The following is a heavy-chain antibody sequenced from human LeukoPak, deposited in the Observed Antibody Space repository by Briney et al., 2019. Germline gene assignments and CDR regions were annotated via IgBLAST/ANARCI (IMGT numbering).Heavy chain of an antibody. D-gene: IGHD3-3*01. CDR1: GFTFSSYS. Sequence: GGSLRLSCAASGFTFSSYSMNWVRQAPGKGLEWASSISSSSSYIYYADSVKGRFTISRDNAKNSLYLHMNSLRAEDTAVYYCARAILYDFPDAFDIWGQGTMVTVSS. CDR3: ARAILYDFPDAFDI. CDR2: ISSSSSYI. J-gene: IGHJ3*02. V-gene: IGHV3-21*01.